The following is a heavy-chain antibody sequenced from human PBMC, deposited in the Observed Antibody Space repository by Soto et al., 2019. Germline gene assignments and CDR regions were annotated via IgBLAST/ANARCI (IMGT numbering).Heavy chain of an antibody. D-gene: IGHD5-18*01. V-gene: IGHV1-18*01. Sequence: QVQLVQSGAEVREPGASVKVSCKASGYTFTNYGVSWVRQAPGQGLEWMGWIGGYKGNTNYAQKLQGRVTLTTDTSTSTAYMELRSLRSDDTAVYYCALHKLHTGMPSGYWGQGTLVTVFS. CDR1: GYTFTNYG. J-gene: IGHJ4*02. CDR3: ALHKLHTGMPSGY. CDR2: IGGYKGNT.